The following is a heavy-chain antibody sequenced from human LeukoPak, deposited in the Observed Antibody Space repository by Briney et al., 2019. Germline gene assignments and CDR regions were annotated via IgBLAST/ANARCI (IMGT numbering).Heavy chain of an antibody. CDR1: GGSISSGGYY. J-gene: IGHJ5*02. CDR3: ARGSGVVPAAMSRYSGYDFKSRYNWFDP. Sequence: SETLSLTCTVSGGSISSGGYYWSWIRQHPGKGLEWIGYIYYSGSTYYNPSLKSRVTISVDTSKNQFSLKLSSVTAADTAVYYCARGSGVVPAAMSRYSGYDFKSRYNWFDPWGQGTLVTVSS. V-gene: IGHV4-31*03. D-gene: IGHD2-2*01. CDR2: IYYSGST.